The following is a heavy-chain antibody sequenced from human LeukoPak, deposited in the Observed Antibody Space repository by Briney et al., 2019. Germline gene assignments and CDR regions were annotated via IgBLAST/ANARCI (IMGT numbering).Heavy chain of an antibody. CDR1: GYSISSGYS. V-gene: IGHV4-38-2*02. CDR3: ARVYWYYDASGSRETYEYMDV. D-gene: IGHD3-10*01. CDR2: IYYSGDT. J-gene: IGHJ6*03. Sequence: SETLSLTCSVSGYSISSGYSWGWIRQPPGKGLELIGHIYYSGDTYYNPSFKSRVTMSVDTSKNQFSLKVNSVAAADSAVYYCARVYWYYDASGSRETYEYMDVWGKGTTVTVSS.